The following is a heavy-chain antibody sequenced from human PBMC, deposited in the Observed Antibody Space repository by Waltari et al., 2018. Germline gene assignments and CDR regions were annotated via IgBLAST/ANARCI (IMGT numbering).Heavy chain of an antibody. D-gene: IGHD3-10*01. CDR3: ASASMVRGVIDSSFYRAFDI. Sequence: QVQLVQSGAEVKKPGASVKVSCKASGYTFTSYYMHWVRQAPGQGLEWMGIINPSGGRKSDAQKFQGRVTMTRDTSTSTVYMELGSLRSEDTAVYYCASASMVRGVIDSSFYRAFDIWGQGTMVTVSS. V-gene: IGHV1-46*01. CDR2: INPSGGRK. J-gene: IGHJ3*02. CDR1: GYTFTSYY.